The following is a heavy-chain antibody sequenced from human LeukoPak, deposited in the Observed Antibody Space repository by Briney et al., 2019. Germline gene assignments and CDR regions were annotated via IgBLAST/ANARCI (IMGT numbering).Heavy chain of an antibody. V-gene: IGHV1-2*02. J-gene: IGHJ4*02. CDR1: GYTFTGYY. D-gene: IGHD4-23*01. CDR3: ARGPTVVTQYYFDY. Sequence: ASVKVSCKASGYTFTGYYMHWVRQAPGQGLEWMEWINPNSGGTNYAQKFQGRVTMTRDTSISTAYMELSRLRSDDTAVYYCARGPTVVTQYYFDYWGQGTLVTVSS. CDR2: INPNSGGT.